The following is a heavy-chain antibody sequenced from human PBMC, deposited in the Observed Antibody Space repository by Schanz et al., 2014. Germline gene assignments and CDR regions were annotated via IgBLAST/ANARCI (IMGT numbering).Heavy chain of an antibody. CDR3: ARNKYTSGWYYFDY. D-gene: IGHD6-19*01. Sequence: QVQLQESGPGLVKPSETLSLTCTVSGDSVNSNYWNWIRQSPGRGLEWIGHFYNPGSTNYNPSLKSRPTISIDTSPTQVPLKLPSVTAADTAVYFCARNKYTSGWYYFDYWGQGVLVTVSS. CDR1: GDSVNSNY. V-gene: IGHV4-59*08. CDR2: FYNPGST. J-gene: IGHJ4*02.